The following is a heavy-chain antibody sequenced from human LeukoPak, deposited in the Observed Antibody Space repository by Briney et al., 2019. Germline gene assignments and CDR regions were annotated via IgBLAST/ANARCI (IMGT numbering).Heavy chain of an antibody. CDR3: ASDPLRSGWSAYYYYGMDV. CDR1: GFTFSSYS. CDR2: ISSSSSYI. J-gene: IGHJ6*04. V-gene: IGHV3-21*01. D-gene: IGHD6-19*01. Sequence: GGSLRLSCAASGFTFSSYSMNWVRQAPGKGLGWVSSISSSSSYIYYADSVKGRFTISRDNAKNSLYLQMNSLRAEDTAVYYCASDPLRSGWSAYYYYGMDVWGKGTTVTVSS.